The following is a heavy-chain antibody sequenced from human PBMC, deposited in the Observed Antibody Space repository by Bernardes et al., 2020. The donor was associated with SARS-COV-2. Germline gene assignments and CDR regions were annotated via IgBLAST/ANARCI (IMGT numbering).Heavy chain of an antibody. CDR3: ARLITYYDFWSGYYTEWWFDP. CDR1: GGSISSYY. J-gene: IGHJ5*02. CDR2: IYYSGST. V-gene: IGHV4-59*01. Sequence: SETLSLTRTVSGGSISSYYWSWIRQPPGKGLEWIGYIYYSGSTNYNPSLKSRVTISVDTSKNQFSLKLSSVTAADTAVYYCARLITYYDFWSGYYTEWWFDPWGQGTLVTVSS. D-gene: IGHD3-3*01.